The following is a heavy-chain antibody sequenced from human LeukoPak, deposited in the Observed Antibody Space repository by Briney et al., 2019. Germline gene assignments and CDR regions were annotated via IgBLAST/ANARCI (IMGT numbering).Heavy chain of an antibody. V-gene: IGHV4-4*07. CDR3: ARDLAPAGKATWFDP. CDR2: IYTSGST. CDR1: GGSISSYY. Sequence: SETLSLTCTVSGGSISSYYWGWIRQPAGKGPEWIGRIYTSGSTNYNPSLKSRVTMSVDTSKNQFSLKLSSVTAADTAVYYCARDLAPAGKATWFDPWGQGTLVTISS. J-gene: IGHJ5*02. D-gene: IGHD6-25*01.